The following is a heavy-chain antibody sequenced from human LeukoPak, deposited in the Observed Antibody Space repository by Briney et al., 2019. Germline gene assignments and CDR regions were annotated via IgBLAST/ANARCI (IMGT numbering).Heavy chain of an antibody. CDR3: ARDFIVVDAFDI. Sequence: SQTLSLTCAMSGDSVSSNSAAWNWIRQSPARALEWLGRSYFRSKWYKDYAVSVKSRITINPDTSKNQFPLQLNSVTPEDTAVYYCARDFIVVDAFDIWGQGTMVTVSS. CDR2: SYFRSKWYK. CDR1: GDSVSSNSAA. J-gene: IGHJ3*02. V-gene: IGHV6-1*01. D-gene: IGHD3-16*02.